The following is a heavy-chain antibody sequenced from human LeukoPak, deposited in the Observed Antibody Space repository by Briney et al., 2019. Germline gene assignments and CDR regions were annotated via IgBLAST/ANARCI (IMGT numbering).Heavy chain of an antibody. D-gene: IGHD3-22*01. J-gene: IGHJ4*02. CDR2: ISYDGSNK. CDR1: GFTFSSYA. Sequence: PGGPLRLSCVASGFTFSSYAMHWVRQAPGKGLEWVAVISYDGSNKYYADSVKGRFTISRDNSKNTLYLQMNSLRAEDTAVYYCAKDRGYYDSSGYGYFDYWGQGTLVTVSS. CDR3: AKDRGYYDSSGYGYFDY. V-gene: IGHV3-30*04.